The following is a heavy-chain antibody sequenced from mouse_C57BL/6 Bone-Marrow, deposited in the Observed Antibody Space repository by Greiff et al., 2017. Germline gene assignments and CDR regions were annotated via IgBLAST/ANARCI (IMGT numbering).Heavy chain of an antibody. D-gene: IGHD1-1*01. V-gene: IGHV10-3*01. J-gene: IGHJ4*01. CDR2: ISSKSSNYAT. CDR1: GFTFNTSA. CDR3: GMADGSSYLYAMDY. Sequence: EVQLVESGGGLVQPTGSLNLSCAASGFTFNTSAMHWVRQAPGKGLEWVARISSKSSNYATYYADSVKDRFTISRDVSQSMLYLQMNNLKTEDTAMYYGGMADGSSYLYAMDYWGQGTSVTVSS.